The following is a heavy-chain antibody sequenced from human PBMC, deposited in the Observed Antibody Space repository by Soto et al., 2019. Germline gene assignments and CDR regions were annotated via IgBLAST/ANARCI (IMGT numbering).Heavy chain of an antibody. CDR1: GGSISSGGYS. Sequence: SETLSLTCAVSGGSISSGGYSWSWIRQPPGKGLEWIGYIYHSGSTYYNPSLKSRVTISVDRSKNQFSLKLSSVTAADTAVYYCARGQVVAAQHWGQGTLVTGLL. CDR3: ARGQVVAAQH. CDR2: IYHSGST. J-gene: IGHJ4*02. V-gene: IGHV4-30-2*01. D-gene: IGHD2-15*01.